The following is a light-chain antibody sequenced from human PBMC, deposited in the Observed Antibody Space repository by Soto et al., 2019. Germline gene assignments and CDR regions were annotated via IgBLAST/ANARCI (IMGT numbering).Light chain of an antibody. CDR3: SSYTSSSTLYV. V-gene: IGLV1-44*01. Sequence: QSVLTQPPSASGTPGQRVTISCSGSSSNIGSKTVNWYQQLPGTAPKLLIYSNNQRPSGVPDRFSGSKSGTSASLAISGLQSEDDADYYCSSYTSSSTLYVFGTGTKLTVL. CDR1: SSNIGSKT. J-gene: IGLJ1*01. CDR2: SNN.